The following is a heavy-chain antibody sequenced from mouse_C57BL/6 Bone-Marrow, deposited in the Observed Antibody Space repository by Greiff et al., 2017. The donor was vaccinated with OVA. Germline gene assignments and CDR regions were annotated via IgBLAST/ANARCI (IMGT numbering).Heavy chain of an antibody. Sequence: DVQLQESGGDLVKPGGSLKLSCAASGFTFSSYGMSWVRQTPDKRLEWVATISSGGSYTYYPDSVKGRFTISRDNAKNTLYLQMSSLKSEDTAMYYCARQGYDGFAYWGQGTLVTVSA. J-gene: IGHJ3*01. D-gene: IGHD2-2*01. CDR2: ISSGGSYT. V-gene: IGHV5-6*01. CDR1: GFTFSSYG. CDR3: ARQGYDGFAY.